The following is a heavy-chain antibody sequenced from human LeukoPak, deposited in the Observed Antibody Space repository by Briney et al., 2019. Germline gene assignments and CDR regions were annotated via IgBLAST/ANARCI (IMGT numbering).Heavy chain of an antibody. CDR3: ARDSSGSYKRGRFDP. V-gene: IGHV1-46*03. CDR1: GYTFTSYY. CDR2: INPSGGST. Sequence: ASVKVSCKASGYTFTSYYMHWVRQAPGQGLEWMGIINPSGGSTSYAQKFQGRVTMTRDTSASTVYMELSSLRSEDTAVYYCARDSSGSYKRGRFDPWGQGTWSPSPQ. J-gene: IGHJ5*02. D-gene: IGHD3-10*01.